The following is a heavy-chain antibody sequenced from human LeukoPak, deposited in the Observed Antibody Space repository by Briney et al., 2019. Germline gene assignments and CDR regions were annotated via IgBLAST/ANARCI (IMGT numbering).Heavy chain of an antibody. CDR1: GGSISSYY. CDR2: IYYSGST. D-gene: IGHD5-24*01. Sequence: PSETLSLTCTVSGGSISSYYWSWIRQPPGKGLEWIGYIYYSGSTNYNPSLKSRVTISVDTSKNQFSLKLSSVTAADTAVYYCAVADGYQTIGFDYWGQGTLVTVSS. J-gene: IGHJ4*02. CDR3: AVADGYQTIGFDY. V-gene: IGHV4-59*12.